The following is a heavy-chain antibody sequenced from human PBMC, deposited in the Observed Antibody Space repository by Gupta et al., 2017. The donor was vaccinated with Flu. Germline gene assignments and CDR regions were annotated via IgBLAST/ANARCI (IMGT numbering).Heavy chain of an antibody. Sequence: QVQLVESGGGVVQPGGSLRLSCGASGFKFRDFSMHWVRQAPGKGLEWVAAVSDSGDNKYYVDAVRGRFTISRDNSNNMVYLQMNNLRAEDSAIYYCAKSTSTWNTYSYYHGMDVWGHGTTVSVSS. CDR3: AKSTSTWNTYSYYHGMDV. J-gene: IGHJ6*02. CDR1: GFKFRDFS. CDR2: VSDSGDNK. V-gene: IGHV3-30*18. D-gene: IGHD1/OR15-1a*01.